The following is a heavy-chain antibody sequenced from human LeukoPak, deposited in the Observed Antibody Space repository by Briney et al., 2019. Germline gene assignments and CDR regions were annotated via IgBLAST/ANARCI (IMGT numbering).Heavy chain of an antibody. CDR1: GFTFSSYG. D-gene: IGHD2-15*01. CDR3: AKDMRTVVAALFDY. V-gene: IGHV3-23*01. J-gene: IGHJ4*02. Sequence: GGSLRLSCAASGFTFSSYGMTWVRQAPGKGLEWVSAISGSGGSTYYADSVKGRFTISRDNSKNTLYLQMNSLRAEDTAVYYCAKDMRTVVAALFDYWGQGTLVTVSS. CDR2: ISGSGGST.